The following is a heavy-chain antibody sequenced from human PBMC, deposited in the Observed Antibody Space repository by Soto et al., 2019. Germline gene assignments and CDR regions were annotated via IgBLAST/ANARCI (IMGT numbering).Heavy chain of an antibody. J-gene: IGHJ4*02. CDR2: LWYDGSNQ. CDR3: ARDINDFWSGYFY. V-gene: IGHV3-33*01. D-gene: IGHD3-3*01. CDR1: GFSFSSYA. Sequence: QVQLVESGGGVVQPGTSLRLSCAASGFSFSSYAMHWVRQAPGKGLEWVAALWYDGSNQNYAESVKGRFTISRDNSKRTVYLQMNSLKAEDTAVYYCARDINDFWSGYFYWGQETLVTVSS.